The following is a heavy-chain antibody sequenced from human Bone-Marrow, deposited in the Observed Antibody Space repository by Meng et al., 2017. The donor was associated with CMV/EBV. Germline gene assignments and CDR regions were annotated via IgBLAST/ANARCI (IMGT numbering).Heavy chain of an antibody. D-gene: IGHD3-3*01. J-gene: IGHJ6*02. CDR2: ISSSSSYI. Sequence: GGSLRLSCAASGFTFSSYSMNWVRQAPGKGLEWVSSISSSSSYIYYADSVKGRFTISRDNAKNSLYLQMNSLRAEDTAVYYCARELRAYDFWSGYYLSFGGGMDVWGQGTTVTVSS. CDR1: GFTFSSYS. CDR3: ARELRAYDFWSGYYLSFGGGMDV. V-gene: IGHV3-21*01.